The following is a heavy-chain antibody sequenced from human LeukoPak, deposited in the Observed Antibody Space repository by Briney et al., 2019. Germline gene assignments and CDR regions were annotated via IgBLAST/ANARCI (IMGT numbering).Heavy chain of an antibody. V-gene: IGHV3-15*01. J-gene: IGHJ4*02. CDR3: TTDLGTYYHGSQRLIPIDY. CDR2: IKSKTDGETT. CDR1: GFTFTNAW. D-gene: IGHD3-10*01. Sequence: KSGGSLRLSCVDSGFTFTNAWMSWVRQAPGKGLEWIGRIKSKTDGETTNYAEPVRGRFTISRDDFKSAVYLQMNSLKIEDTAVYYCTTDLGTYYHGSQRLIPIDYWGQGTLVTVSS.